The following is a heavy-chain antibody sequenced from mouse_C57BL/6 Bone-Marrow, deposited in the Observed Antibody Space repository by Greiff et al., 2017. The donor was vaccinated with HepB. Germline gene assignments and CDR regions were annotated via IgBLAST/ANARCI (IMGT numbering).Heavy chain of an antibody. Sequence: EVQRVESGPELVKPGASVKISCKASGYSFTGYYMNWVKQSPEKSLEWIGEINPSTGGTTYNQKFKAKATLTVDKSSSTAYMQLKSLTSEDSAVYYCARDSPFAYWGQGTLVTVSA. CDR2: INPSTGGT. D-gene: IGHD3-2*01. J-gene: IGHJ3*01. CDR1: GYSFTGYY. CDR3: ARDSPFAY. V-gene: IGHV1-42*01.